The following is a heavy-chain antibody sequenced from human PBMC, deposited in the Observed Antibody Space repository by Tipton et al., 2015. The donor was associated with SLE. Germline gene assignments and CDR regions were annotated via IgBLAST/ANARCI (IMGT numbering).Heavy chain of an antibody. CDR3: ARRPPFIAAHDY. D-gene: IGHD6-6*01. CDR1: GGSFSGYY. CDR2: IYTSGST. J-gene: IGHJ4*02. V-gene: IGHV4-4*09. Sequence: TLSLTCAVYGGSFSGYYWSWIRQPPGKGLEWIGYIYTSGSTNYNPSLKSRVTISVDTSKNQFSLKLSSVTAADTAVYYCARRPPFIAAHDYWGQETLVTVSS.